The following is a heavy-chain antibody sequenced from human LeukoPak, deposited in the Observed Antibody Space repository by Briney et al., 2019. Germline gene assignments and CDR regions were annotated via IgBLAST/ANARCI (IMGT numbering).Heavy chain of an antibody. CDR3: ARDRSGSYLYWYFDL. CDR1: GGTFSSYA. J-gene: IGHJ2*01. CDR2: IIPIFGTA. D-gene: IGHD1-26*01. Sequence: GASVKVSCKASGGTFSSYAISWVRQAPGQGLEWMGGIIPIFGTANYAQKFQGRVTITADESTSTAYMELSSLRSEDTAVYYCARDRSGSYLYWYFDLWGRGTLVTVSS. V-gene: IGHV1-69*13.